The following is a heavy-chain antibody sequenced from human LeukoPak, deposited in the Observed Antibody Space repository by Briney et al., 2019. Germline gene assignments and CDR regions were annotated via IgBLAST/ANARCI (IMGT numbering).Heavy chain of an antibody. V-gene: IGHV4-34*01. CDR3: ARASWASDYVWGSYRNWFDP. Sequence: SETLSLTCAVYGGSFSGYYWSWIRQPPGKGLEWIGEINHSGSTNYNPSLKSRVTISVDTSKNQFSLKLSSVTAADTAVYYCARASWASDYVWGSYRNWFDPWGQGTLVTVSS. D-gene: IGHD3-16*01. J-gene: IGHJ5*02. CDR2: INHSGST. CDR1: GGSFSGYY.